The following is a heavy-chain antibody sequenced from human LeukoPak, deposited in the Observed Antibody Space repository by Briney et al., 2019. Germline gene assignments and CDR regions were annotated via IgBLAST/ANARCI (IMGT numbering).Heavy chain of an antibody. Sequence: PGGSLRLSCAASGFTFSNYAMNWVRQAPGKGLEWVSSINANCGSTYYADSVKGRVTISRDNSKNTLYLQMNSLRAEDTAVYYCAKDLHRIAAAGRTFFDYWGQGTLVTVSS. V-gene: IGHV3-23*01. CDR1: GFTFSNYA. J-gene: IGHJ4*02. CDR3: AKDLHRIAAAGRTFFDY. CDR2: INANCGST. D-gene: IGHD6-13*01.